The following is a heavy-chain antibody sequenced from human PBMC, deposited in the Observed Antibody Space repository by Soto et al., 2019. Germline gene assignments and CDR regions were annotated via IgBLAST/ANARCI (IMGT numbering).Heavy chain of an antibody. CDR1: GDSITSGGYY. J-gene: IGHJ5*02. CDR2: IYFTGSA. Sequence: QVQLRESGPGLVKPSQALSLVCSVSGDSITSGGYYWTWLRQRPGKGLEWIGYIYFTGSAYYNPSLKSRMTMSVDTSKNQFSRRLSSVTAADTAFYYCARERVVRSGWFDPWGQVTLVTVSS. D-gene: IGHD1-26*01. CDR3: ARERVVRSGWFDP. V-gene: IGHV4-31*03.